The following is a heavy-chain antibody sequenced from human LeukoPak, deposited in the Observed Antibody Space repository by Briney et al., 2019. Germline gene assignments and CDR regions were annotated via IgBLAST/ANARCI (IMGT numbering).Heavy chain of an antibody. V-gene: IGHV4-39*07. J-gene: IGHJ4*02. CDR3: ARLGSKLLRYDY. Sequence: SETLSLTCTVSGGSISSSSYYWGWIRQPPGKGLEWIGSIYYSGSTYYSPSLKSRVTISVDTSKNQFSLKLSSVTAADTAVYYCARLGSKLLRYDYWGQGTLVTVSS. D-gene: IGHD3-22*01. CDR1: GGSISSSSYY. CDR2: IYYSGST.